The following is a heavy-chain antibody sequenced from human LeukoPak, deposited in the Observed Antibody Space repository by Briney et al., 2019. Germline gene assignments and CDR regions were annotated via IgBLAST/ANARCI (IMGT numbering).Heavy chain of an antibody. V-gene: IGHV3-21*04. D-gene: IGHD2-2*01. CDR1: GFTFSTYN. CDR3: AKIRRYQLLSGPEFDY. CDR2: ISTSSSYI. Sequence: GGSLRLSCAASGFTFSTYNMYWVRQAPGKGLEWVSSISTSSSYIYYADSVKGRFTISRDNSKNTLYLQMNSLRAEDTAVYYCAKIRRYQLLSGPEFDYWGQGTLVTVSS. J-gene: IGHJ4*02.